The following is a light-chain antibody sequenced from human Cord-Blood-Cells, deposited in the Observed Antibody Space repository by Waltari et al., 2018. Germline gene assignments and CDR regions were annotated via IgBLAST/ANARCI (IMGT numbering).Light chain of an antibody. CDR3: QQYNNWPPYS. CDR2: GAS. Sequence: EIVMTQSPATLSVYPVENATLSCRASQSLSSNLAWYQHDPGQAPRLLIYGASTRATGIPARFSGSGSGTEFTLTISSLQSEDFAVYYCQQYNNWPPYSFGQGTKLEIK. J-gene: IGKJ2*03. V-gene: IGKV3-15*01. CDR1: QSLSSN.